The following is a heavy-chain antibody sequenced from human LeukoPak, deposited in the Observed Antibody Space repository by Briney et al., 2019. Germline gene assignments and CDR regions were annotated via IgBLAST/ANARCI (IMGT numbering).Heavy chain of an antibody. V-gene: IGHV4-39*01. D-gene: IGHD2-21*02. CDR2: IYYSGST. J-gene: IGHJ5*02. CDR3: ARRGGYFNWFDP. CDR1: GVSISSSSYY. Sequence: SETLSLTCTVSGVSISSSSYYWGWIRQPPGKGLEWIVSIYYSGSTYYNPSLKSRVTISVDTSKNQFSLKLSSVTAADTAVYYCARRGGYFNWFDPWGQGTLVTVSS.